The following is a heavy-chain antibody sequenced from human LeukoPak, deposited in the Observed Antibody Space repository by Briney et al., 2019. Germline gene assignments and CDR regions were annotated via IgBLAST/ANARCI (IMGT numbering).Heavy chain of an antibody. Sequence: PGGSLRLSCAVSGFTVSSNYMSWVRQAPGKGLEWVSVIYSGGSTYYADSVKGRFTISRDNSKNTLYLQMNSLRAEDTAVYYCARDGRPTYYDFWSGPTMFDPWGQGTLVTVSS. D-gene: IGHD3-3*01. CDR1: GFTVSSNY. V-gene: IGHV3-66*01. J-gene: IGHJ5*02. CDR2: IYSGGST. CDR3: ARDGRPTYYDFWSGPTMFDP.